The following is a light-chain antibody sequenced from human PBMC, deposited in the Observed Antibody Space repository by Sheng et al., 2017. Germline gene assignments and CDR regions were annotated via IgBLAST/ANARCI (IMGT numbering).Light chain of an antibody. CDR3: QQYNNWPGT. CDR2: GAS. Sequence: EIVMTQSPATLSVSPGERATLSCRASQSVSSNLAWYQQKPGQAPRLLIYGASTRATGIPARFSGSGSGTEFTLTISSLQSEDFAVYYCQQYNNWPGTFGQGDQAGDQT. V-gene: IGKV3-15*01. J-gene: IGKJ2*02. CDR1: QSVSSN.